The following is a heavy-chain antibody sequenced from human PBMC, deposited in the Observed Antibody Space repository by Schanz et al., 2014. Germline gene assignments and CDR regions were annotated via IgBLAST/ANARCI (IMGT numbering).Heavy chain of an antibody. D-gene: IGHD6-19*01. CDR1: GFSFNNYD. Sequence: QVQLVESGGSVVQPGRSLRLSCAASGFSFNNYDLNWVRQAPGKGLEWVAAISYDGSNSYYADSVKGRFTISRDTSKNTLYLQMSSLRAEDTAVYYCARSYSSGWYPYYYGMDVWGQGTTVTVSS. CDR2: ISYDGSNS. CDR3: ARSYSSGWYPYYYGMDV. V-gene: IGHV3-30*03. J-gene: IGHJ6*02.